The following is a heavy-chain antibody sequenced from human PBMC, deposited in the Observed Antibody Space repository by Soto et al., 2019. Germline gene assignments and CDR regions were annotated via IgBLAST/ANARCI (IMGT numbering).Heavy chain of an antibody. CDR1: GDTFSFYT. Sequence: QVQLVQSGAELKKPGSSVKVSCKASGDTFSFYTINWVRQAPGLGLEWMGRVNPILSMSNYAQKFQGRVTMTSDKSTSTAYRERRSLSSEDTAFYYGATSYGSGYRAFDYWGQGALVTVSS. D-gene: IGHD3-10*01. CDR2: VNPILSMS. CDR3: ATSYGSGYRAFDY. J-gene: IGHJ4*02. V-gene: IGHV1-69*02.